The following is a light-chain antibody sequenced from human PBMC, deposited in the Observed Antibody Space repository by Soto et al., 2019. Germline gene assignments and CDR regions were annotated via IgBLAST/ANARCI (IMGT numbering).Light chain of an antibody. CDR2: NNN. J-gene: IGLJ3*02. CDR3: AAWDDSLNGQV. V-gene: IGLV1-44*01. CDR1: IANIGSNT. Sequence: QSVLTQPPSASGTPGQRFTMFCSGSIANIGSNTVNWYQQLPGTAPKLLIHNNNKLPSLVPDRFSGSKSGTSASLAISGLQSEDEADYYCAAWDDSLNGQVFGGGTKVTVL.